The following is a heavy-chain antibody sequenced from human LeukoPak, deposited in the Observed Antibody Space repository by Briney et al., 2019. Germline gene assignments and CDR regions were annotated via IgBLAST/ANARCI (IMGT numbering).Heavy chain of an antibody. CDR2: IYPGDSDT. V-gene: IGHV5-51*01. CDR1: GCIFTSYW. CDR3: ARLYDSSGYYPDY. J-gene: IGHJ4*02. D-gene: IGHD3-22*01. Sequence: GASLQISCKGSGCIFTSYWIGWGRPLPGKGLEWMGIIYPGDSDTRYSPSFQGQVTISADKSISTAYLQWSSLKASDTAMYYCARLYDSSGYYPDYWGQGTLVTVSS.